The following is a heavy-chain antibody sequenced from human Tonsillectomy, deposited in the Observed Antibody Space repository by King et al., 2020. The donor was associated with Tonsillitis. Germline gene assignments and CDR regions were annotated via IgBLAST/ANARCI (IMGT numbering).Heavy chain of an antibody. CDR3: AREREGVHDYGDLRHNLFDP. J-gene: IGHJ5*02. CDR2: IIPILGIA. Sequence: VQLVQSGAEVKKPGSSVKVSCKASGGTFSSYAISWVRQAPGQGLEWMGRIIPILGIANYAQKLQGRVTITADKSTSTAYMELSSLRSEDTAVYYCAREREGVHDYGDLRHNLFDPWGQGTLVTVSS. CDR1: GGTFSSYA. D-gene: IGHD4-17*01. V-gene: IGHV1-69*09.